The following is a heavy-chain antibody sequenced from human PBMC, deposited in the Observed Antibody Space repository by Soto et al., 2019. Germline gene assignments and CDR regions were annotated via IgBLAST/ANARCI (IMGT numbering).Heavy chain of an antibody. Sequence: ASVMVSCKASGYTFTGYYMHWVRQAPGQGLEWMGWINPNSGGTYYAQKFQGRVTMTRDTSISTAYMELSRLRSDDTAVYYCAEGLPYGGFYYYYGLDVWGQGTTVTVSS. D-gene: IGHD4-17*01. V-gene: IGHV1-2*02. CDR3: AEGLPYGGFYYYYGLDV. CDR1: GYTFTGYY. CDR2: INPNSGGT. J-gene: IGHJ6*02.